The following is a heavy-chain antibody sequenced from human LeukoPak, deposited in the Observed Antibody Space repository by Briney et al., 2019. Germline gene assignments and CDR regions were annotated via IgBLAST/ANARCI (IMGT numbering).Heavy chain of an antibody. CDR3: ARVRGPMANPDYYYYYGMDV. J-gene: IGHJ6*02. CDR1: GFTFSSYG. V-gene: IGHV3-33*08. D-gene: IGHD3-10*01. CDR2: IWYDGSNK. Sequence: PGGSLRLSCAASGFTFSSYGMHWVRQAPGKGLEWVAVIWYDGSNKYYADSVKGRFTISRDNSKNTLYLQMNSLRAEDTAVYYCARVRGPMANPDYYYYYGMDVWGQGTTVTVSS.